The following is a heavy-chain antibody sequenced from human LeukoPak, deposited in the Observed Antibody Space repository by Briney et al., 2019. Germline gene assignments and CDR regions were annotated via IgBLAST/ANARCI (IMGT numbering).Heavy chain of an antibody. V-gene: IGHV3-23*01. J-gene: IGHJ4*02. D-gene: IGHD3-10*01. CDR1: GFPFNNYG. Sequence: GGSLRLSCAASGFPFNNYGMSWVRQAPGKGLEWVSAISSNGGNTYYADSLKGRFTISRDNSKNTVYLQMNSLRAEDTAVYYCARYMVRGVTFDYWGQGTLVTVSS. CDR3: ARYMVRGVTFDY. CDR2: ISSNGGNT.